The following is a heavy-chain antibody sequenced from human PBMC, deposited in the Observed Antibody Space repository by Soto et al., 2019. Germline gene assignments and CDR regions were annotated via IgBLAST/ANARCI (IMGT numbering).Heavy chain of an antibody. D-gene: IGHD4-4*01. CDR3: ARTSVGGYFDF. J-gene: IGHJ4*02. CDR1: GVTFSSYA. Sequence: GPSENFACKSSGVTFSSYAISWVRQAPGQGLEWMGGIIPIFGTANYAQKFQGRVTITADESTSTAYMELSSLRSEDTAVYYCARTSVGGYFDFRGQGNLVIVSA. V-gene: IGHV1-69*13. CDR2: IIPIFGTA.